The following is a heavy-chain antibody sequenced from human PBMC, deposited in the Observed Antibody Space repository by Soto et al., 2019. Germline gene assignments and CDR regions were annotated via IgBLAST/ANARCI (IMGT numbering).Heavy chain of an antibody. CDR2: VYYDGTT. V-gene: IGHV4-39*01. CDR3: AYFDWLPY. D-gene: IGHD3-9*01. CDR1: GGSISSSTFY. J-gene: IGHJ4*02. Sequence: QLQLQESGPGLVKPSENLSVTCTVSGGSISSSTFYWGWIRQPPGKGLEWIGSVYYDGTTYYNPTLRSRVTISVDTSKNQFSLKMSSVTAADTAAYYCAYFDWLPYWGQGTLVTVSP.